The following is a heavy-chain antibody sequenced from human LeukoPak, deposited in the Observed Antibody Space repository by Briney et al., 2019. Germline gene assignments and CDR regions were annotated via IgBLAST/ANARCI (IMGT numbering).Heavy chain of an antibody. CDR2: TKQDGSAE. D-gene: IGHD3-10*01. Sequence: GGPLRLSSAAPGFTFGTYWMPWARKAPGRGLEWVANTKQDGSAEYSLDSVKGRFSISRDNTKNSLYLQMDRLRAEDTAVYFCTRGGSGSYYNTYYNGLDAWGQGTKVTVSS. J-gene: IGHJ6*02. V-gene: IGHV3-7*01. CDR1: GFTFGTYW. CDR3: TRGGSGSYYNTYYNGLDA.